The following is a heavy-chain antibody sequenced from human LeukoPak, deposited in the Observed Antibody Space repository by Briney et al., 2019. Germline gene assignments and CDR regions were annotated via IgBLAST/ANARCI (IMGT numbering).Heavy chain of an antibody. D-gene: IGHD6-13*01. CDR2: INHSGST. CDR3: ATQIISSSWYSFDY. Sequence: SETLSLTCAVYGGSFSGYYWSWIRQPPGKGLEWIGEINHSGSTNYNPSLKSRVTISVDTSKNQFSLKLSSVTAADTAVYYCATQIISSSWYSFDYWGQGTLVTVSS. V-gene: IGHV4-34*01. CDR1: GGSFSGYY. J-gene: IGHJ4*02.